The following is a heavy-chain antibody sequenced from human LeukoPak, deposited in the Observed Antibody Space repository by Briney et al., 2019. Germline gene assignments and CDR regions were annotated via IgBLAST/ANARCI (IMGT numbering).Heavy chain of an antibody. J-gene: IGHJ6*02. CDR1: GLTFSSYA. Sequence: GGSLRLSCAASGLTFSSYAMSWVRQTPGKGLEWVSAISGSGGSTYYADSVKGRFTISRDNSKNTLFLQMNSLRVEDTAPYYFAKSVGVYFYYGLDVWGQGTTVPVS. V-gene: IGHV3-23*01. D-gene: IGHD3-10*01. CDR3: AKSVGVYFYYGLDV. CDR2: ISGSGGST.